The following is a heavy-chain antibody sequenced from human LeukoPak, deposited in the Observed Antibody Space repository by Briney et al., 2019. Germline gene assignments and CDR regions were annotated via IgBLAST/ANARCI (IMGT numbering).Heavy chain of an antibody. Sequence: SVKVSCKASGGTFSSYTISWVRQAPGQGLEWMGRIIPIPGIANYAQKFQGRVTITADKSTSTAYMELSSLRSEDTAVYYCARDTDYDSSGYYYFDYWGQGTLVTVSS. J-gene: IGHJ4*02. CDR3: ARDTDYDSSGYYYFDY. V-gene: IGHV1-69*04. CDR1: GGTFSSYT. D-gene: IGHD3-22*01. CDR2: IIPIPGIA.